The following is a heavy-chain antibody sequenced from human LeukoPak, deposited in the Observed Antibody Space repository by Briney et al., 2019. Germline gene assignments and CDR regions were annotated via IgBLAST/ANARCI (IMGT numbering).Heavy chain of an antibody. CDR2: ISGSGGST. CDR1: GFTFDSYA. D-gene: IGHD4-17*01. V-gene: IGHV3-23*01. CDR3: AKVSTGYGDYDY. J-gene: IGHJ4*02. Sequence: PGGSLRLSCAASGFTFDSYAMSWVRQAPGKGLEWVSAISGSGGSTYYADSVKGRFTISRDNSKNTLYLQMNSLRAEDTAVYYCAKVSTGYGDYDYWGQGTLVTVSS.